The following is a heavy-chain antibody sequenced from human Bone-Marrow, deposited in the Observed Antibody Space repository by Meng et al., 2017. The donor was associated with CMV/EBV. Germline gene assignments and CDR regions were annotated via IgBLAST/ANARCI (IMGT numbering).Heavy chain of an antibody. Sequence: ASVKVSCKASGYTFTSYGISWVRQAPGQGLEWMGWISAYNGNTNYAQKLQGRVTMTTDTSTSTAYMELRSLRSDDTAVYYCARVPFGKSGDYYYYYGMDVWGQGTTVTVSS. D-gene: IGHD3-10*01. CDR2: ISAYNGNT. CDR1: GYTFTSYG. V-gene: IGHV1-18*01. CDR3: ARVPFGKSGDYYYYYGMDV. J-gene: IGHJ6*02.